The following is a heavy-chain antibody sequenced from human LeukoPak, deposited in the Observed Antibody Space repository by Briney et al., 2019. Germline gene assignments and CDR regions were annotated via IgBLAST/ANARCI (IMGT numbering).Heavy chain of an antibody. D-gene: IGHD1-26*01. J-gene: IGHJ2*01. Sequence: GGSLRLSCAASGFTFSSYSMNWVRQAPGKGLEWVSYISSSSSTIYYADSVKGRFTISRDNAKNSLYLQMNSLRAEDTAVYYCARDCWGVGATTPDWYFDLWGRGTLVTVSS. CDR3: ARDCWGVGATTPDWYFDL. V-gene: IGHV3-48*04. CDR2: ISSSSSTI. CDR1: GFTFSSYS.